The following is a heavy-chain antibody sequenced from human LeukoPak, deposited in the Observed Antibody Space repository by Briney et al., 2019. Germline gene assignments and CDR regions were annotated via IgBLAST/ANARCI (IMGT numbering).Heavy chain of an antibody. CDR3: ARGRATYDFWSGQKIDY. D-gene: IGHD3-3*01. CDR2: ISHSGST. V-gene: IGHV4-34*01. J-gene: IGHJ4*02. Sequence: SETLSLTCAVYGGSFSGYYWSWIRQPTGKGLEWIGEISHSGSTNYNPSLKSRVTISVDTSKNQFSLKLSSVTAADTAVYYCARGRATYDFWSGQKIDYWGQGTLVTVSS. CDR1: GGSFSGYY.